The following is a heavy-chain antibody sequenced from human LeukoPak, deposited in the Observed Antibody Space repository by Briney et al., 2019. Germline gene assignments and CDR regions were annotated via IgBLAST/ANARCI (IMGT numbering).Heavy chain of an antibody. CDR3: ARHLTATNFPFDY. V-gene: IGHV4-59*08. CDR2: IYYSGST. J-gene: IGHJ4*02. Sequence: SETLSLTCTVSGGSLSSYYWSWIRQPPGKGLEWIGYIYYSGSTSYSPSLKSRVTISADTSKNQFSLKLNSVTATDTAVYYCARHLTATNFPFDYWGQGTLVTVSS. D-gene: IGHD2-15*01. CDR1: GGSLSSYY.